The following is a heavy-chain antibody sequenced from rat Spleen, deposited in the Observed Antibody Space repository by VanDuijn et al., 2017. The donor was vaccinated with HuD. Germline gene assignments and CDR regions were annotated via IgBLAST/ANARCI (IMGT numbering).Heavy chain of an antibody. CDR3: ARTYSDNWFAY. J-gene: IGHJ3*01. V-gene: IGHV2-43*01. D-gene: IGHD1-11*01. Sequence: QVQLKESGPGLVQSSQTLSLTCTVSGFSLTSYHVSWVRQPPGKGLEWMGVIWTGGSTAYKSLLKSRLSISRDTSKSQVFLKMSSLQTEDTAMYFCARTYSDNWFAYWDQGTLVTVSS. CDR1: GFSLTSYH. CDR2: IWTGGST.